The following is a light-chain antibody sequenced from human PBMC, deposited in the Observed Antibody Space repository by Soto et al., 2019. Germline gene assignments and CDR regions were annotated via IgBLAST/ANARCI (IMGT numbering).Light chain of an antibody. J-gene: IGKJ5*01. Sequence: EIVLTRSPGTLSLTPGERATLSCRASQSVSSSYLAWYQQKPGQAPRLLIYGASSRATGIPDRFSGSGSGTDFTLTISRLEPEDFAVYYCQQYGSSPPITLGQGTRLEIK. V-gene: IGKV3-20*01. CDR3: QQYGSSPPIT. CDR1: QSVSSSY. CDR2: GAS.